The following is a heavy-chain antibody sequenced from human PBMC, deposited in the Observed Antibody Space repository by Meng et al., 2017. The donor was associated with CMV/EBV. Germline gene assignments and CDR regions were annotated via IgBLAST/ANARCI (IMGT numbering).Heavy chain of an antibody. CDR1: GGSFSGYY. Sequence: SPTLSLTCAVYGGSFSGYYWSWIRQPPGKGPEWIGEVNHSGSTNYNPSLKSRVTISVDTSKNQFSLKLSSVTAADTAVYYCARRVRASPYYYDSSGYYPHWGQGTLVTVSS. V-gene: IGHV4-34*01. J-gene: IGHJ4*02. CDR2: VNHSGST. D-gene: IGHD3-22*01. CDR3: ARRVRASPYYYDSSGYYPH.